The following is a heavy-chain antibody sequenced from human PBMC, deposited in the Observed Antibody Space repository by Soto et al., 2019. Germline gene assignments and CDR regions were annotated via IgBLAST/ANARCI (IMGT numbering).Heavy chain of an antibody. J-gene: IGHJ6*02. V-gene: IGHV3-48*02. D-gene: IGHD2-2*01. CDR3: ASTIERIGYCSSTSCRTGSDYYYGMDV. Sequence: EVQLVESGGGLVQPGGSLRLSCAASGFTFSSYSMNWVRQAPGKGLEWVSYISSSSSTIYYADSVKGRFTISRDNAKNSLYLQMNSLRDEDTAVYYCASTIERIGYCSSTSCRTGSDYYYGMDVWGQGTTVTVSS. CDR1: GFTFSSYS. CDR2: ISSSSSTI.